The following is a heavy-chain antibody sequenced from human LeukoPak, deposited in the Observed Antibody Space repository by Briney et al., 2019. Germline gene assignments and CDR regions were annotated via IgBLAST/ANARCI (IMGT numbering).Heavy chain of an antibody. V-gene: IGHV4-34*01. D-gene: IGHD4-17*01. J-gene: IGHJ4*02. Sequence: SETLSLTCAVSGVSFDEYYWSWVPQTPRKGLEWLGEINHSGYTNDSPSLKSRVTLSIDTSNKQFSLNLRSVTVADAGIYYCTRMTTGHDYWGQGTLVTVSS. CDR2: INHSGYT. CDR3: TRMTTGHDY. CDR1: GVSFDEYY.